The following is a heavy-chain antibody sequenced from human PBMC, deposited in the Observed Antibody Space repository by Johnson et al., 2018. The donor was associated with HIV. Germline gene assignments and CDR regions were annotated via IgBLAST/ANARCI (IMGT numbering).Heavy chain of an antibody. V-gene: IGHV3-30*03. D-gene: IGHD2-8*01. CDR2: ISYDGSNK. CDR1: GFTFSSYG. CDR3: ARLKNGAFDI. J-gene: IGHJ3*02. Sequence: QVQLVESGGGVVQPGRSLRLSCAVSGFTFSSYGMHWVRRAPGKGLEWVAVISYDGSNKYYADSVKGRFTISRDNSKNTLYLQMNSLRAEDTAVYYCARLKNGAFDIWGQGTMVTVSS.